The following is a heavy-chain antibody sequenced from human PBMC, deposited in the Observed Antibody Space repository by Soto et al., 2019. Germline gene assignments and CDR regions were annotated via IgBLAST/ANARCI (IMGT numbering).Heavy chain of an antibody. CDR1: GFTFSSYS. Sequence: PGGSLRLSCAASGFTFSSYSMSWVRQAPGKGLEWVSYISSSSSTIYYADSVKGRFTISRDNAKNSLYLQMNSLRDEDTAVYYCARDIKRFLEWLSPQNYYYGMDVWGQGTTVTVSS. CDR3: ARDIKRFLEWLSPQNYYYGMDV. V-gene: IGHV3-48*02. D-gene: IGHD3-3*01. J-gene: IGHJ6*02. CDR2: ISSSSSTI.